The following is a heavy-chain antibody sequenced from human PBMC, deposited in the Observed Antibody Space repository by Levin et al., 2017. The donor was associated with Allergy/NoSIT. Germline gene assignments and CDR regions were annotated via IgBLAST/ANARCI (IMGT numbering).Heavy chain of an antibody. CDR3: ARDLGNWKRNYFDY. V-gene: IGHV3-23*01. Sequence: GKSLKISCAASGFTFSSYAMTWVRQAPGKGLEWVSDISQSGTGTYHADSVKGRFTISRDNSKNTLYLQMNSLRVEDTAVYYCARDLGNWKRNYFDYWGQGTLVTVSS. CDR2: ISQSGTGT. CDR1: GFTFSSYA. J-gene: IGHJ4*02. D-gene: IGHD3-16*01.